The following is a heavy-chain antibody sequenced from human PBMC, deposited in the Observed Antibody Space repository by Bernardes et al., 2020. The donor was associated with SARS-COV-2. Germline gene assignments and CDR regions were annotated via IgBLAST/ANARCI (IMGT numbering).Heavy chain of an antibody. Sequence: GGSLRLSCVASGFTFSSHWMHWVRQPPGQGFVWLSRINPDGSDTDYADSVKGRFTMSRDNSKNTLYLQMYSLRAEDTALYYCAQDGSGDYNDYLYYRGMEVWGQGTSVTVSS. V-gene: IGHV3-74*01. J-gene: IGHJ6*02. D-gene: IGHD4-17*01. CDR1: GFTFSSHW. CDR3: AQDGSGDYNDYLYYRGMEV. CDR2: INPDGSDT.